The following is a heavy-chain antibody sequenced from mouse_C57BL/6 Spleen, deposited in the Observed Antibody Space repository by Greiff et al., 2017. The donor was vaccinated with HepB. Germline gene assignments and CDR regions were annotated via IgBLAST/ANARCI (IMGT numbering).Heavy chain of an antibody. D-gene: IGHD1-1*01. V-gene: IGHV1-59*01. CDR2: IDPSDSYT. J-gene: IGHJ2*01. Sequence: QVQLQQPGAELVRPGTSVKLSCKASGYTFTSYWMHWVKQRPGQGLEWIGVIDPSDSYTNYNQKFKGKATLTVDTSSSTAYMQLSSLTSEDSAVYYCARNPSITTVVDYWGQGTTLTVSS. CDR3: ARNPSITTVVDY. CDR1: GYTFTSYW.